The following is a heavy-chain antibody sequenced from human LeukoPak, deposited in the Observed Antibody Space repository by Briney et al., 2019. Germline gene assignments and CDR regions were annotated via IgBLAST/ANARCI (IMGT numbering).Heavy chain of an antibody. V-gene: IGHV3-30*18. Sequence: GRSLRLSCAASGCTFRHYAMRWVRQAPGKGLEWVAVISYDGSNKYYADSVKGRFTISRDNSKNTLYLQMNSLRDEDTAVYYCAKRYSGSWNIESWGQGTLVTVSS. CDR2: ISYDGSNK. J-gene: IGHJ4*02. D-gene: IGHD6-13*01. CDR1: GCTFRHYA. CDR3: AKRYSGSWNIES.